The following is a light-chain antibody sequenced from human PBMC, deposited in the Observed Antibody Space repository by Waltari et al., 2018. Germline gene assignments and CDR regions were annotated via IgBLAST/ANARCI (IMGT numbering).Light chain of an antibody. V-gene: IGLV3-19*01. Sequence: SSELTQDPAVSVALGQTVRITCQGDSLRSYYASWYQQKPGQAPVLVIYGKNNRPSGIPDRFSGSGSGNTASLTITGAQAEDEADYYCNSRDSQGVVFGGGTKLTVL. CDR1: SLRSYY. J-gene: IGLJ2*01. CDR3: NSRDSQGVV. CDR2: GKN.